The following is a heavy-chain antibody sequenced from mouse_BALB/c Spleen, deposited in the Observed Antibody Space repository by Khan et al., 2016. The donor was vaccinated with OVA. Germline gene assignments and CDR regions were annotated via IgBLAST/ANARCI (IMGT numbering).Heavy chain of an antibody. J-gene: IGHJ3*01. CDR2: INPNNGGS. V-gene: IGHV1-18*01. CDR1: GYTFNDYS. Sequence: LQQSGPELVKPGASVKIPCKASGYTFNDYSMDWVKQSPGKSLEWIGYINPNNGGSIFNQKFKGKATLTVDKSSSTAFMELRSLTSEDTAVYYCARGGVGAFAYWGQGTLVTVSA. CDR3: ARGGVGAFAY. D-gene: IGHD3-3*01.